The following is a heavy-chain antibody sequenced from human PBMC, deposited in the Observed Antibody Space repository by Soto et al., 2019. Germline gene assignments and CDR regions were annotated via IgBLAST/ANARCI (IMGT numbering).Heavy chain of an antibody. D-gene: IGHD5-12*01. CDR1: GFAFNSYE. J-gene: IGHJ3*01. Sequence: GGSLRLSCAASGFAFNSYEMDWVRQAPGKGLEWVAYIKSGGNTKFYVDSVKGRFTITRDDAKNSLYLDMNSLRAEDTAVYYCVKEKSVMYSGYDAFDVWGQGTMVTVSS. CDR2: IKSGGNTK. V-gene: IGHV3-48*03. CDR3: VKEKSVMYSGYDAFDV.